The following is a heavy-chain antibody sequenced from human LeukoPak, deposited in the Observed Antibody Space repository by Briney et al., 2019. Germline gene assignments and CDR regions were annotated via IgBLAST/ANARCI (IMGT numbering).Heavy chain of an antibody. CDR1: GXX. CDR2: IYYSGST. CDR3: ARTSSWFDP. V-gene: IGHV4-31*02. J-gene: IGHJ5*02. Sequence: GXXXSWIRXXPXXGLEWIGYIYYSGSTYYNPSLKSRVTISVYTSKNQFSLKLSSVTAADTAVYYCARTSSWFDPWGQGTLVTVSS. D-gene: IGHD2-2*01.